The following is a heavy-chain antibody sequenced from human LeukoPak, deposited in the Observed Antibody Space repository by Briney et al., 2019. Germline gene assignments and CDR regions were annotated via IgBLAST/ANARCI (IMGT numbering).Heavy chain of an antibody. CDR3: ARANMVRGVGLFFDRNWFDP. D-gene: IGHD3-10*01. CDR2: INPNSGGT. Sequence: ASVKVSCKASGYTFTGYYMHWVRQTPGQGLEWMGWINPNSGGTNYAQKFQGRVTMTRDTSISTAYMELSGLRSDDTAVYYCARANMVRGVGLFFDRNWFDPWGQGTLVTVSS. CDR1: GYTFTGYY. J-gene: IGHJ5*02. V-gene: IGHV1-2*02.